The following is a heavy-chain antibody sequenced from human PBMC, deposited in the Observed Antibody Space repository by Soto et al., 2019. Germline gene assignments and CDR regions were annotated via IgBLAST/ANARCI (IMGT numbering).Heavy chain of an antibody. D-gene: IGHD6-6*01. Sequence: QVQLQESGPGLVKPSETLSLTCTVSGGSVSSGSYYWSWIRQPPGKGLEWIGYIYYSGSTNYNPSLKSRVTISVDTAKNQFSLKLSSVTAADTAVYYCARDSSGMDDYWGQGTLVTVSS. CDR1: GGSVSSGSYY. J-gene: IGHJ4*02. CDR2: IYYSGST. V-gene: IGHV4-61*01. CDR3: ARDSSGMDDY.